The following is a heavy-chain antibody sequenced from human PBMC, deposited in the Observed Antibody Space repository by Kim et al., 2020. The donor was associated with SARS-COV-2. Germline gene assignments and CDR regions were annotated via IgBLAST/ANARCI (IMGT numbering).Heavy chain of an antibody. V-gene: IGHV4-39*07. J-gene: IGHJ5*02. CDR1: GGSISSSSYY. Sequence: SETLSLTCTVSGGSISSSSYYWGWIRQPPGKGLEWIGSIYYSGSTYYNPSLKSRVTISVDTSKNQFSLKLSSVTAADTAVYYCARDDYSGFIAAAGTGIWFDPWGQGTLVTVSS. D-gene: IGHD6-13*01. CDR2: IYYSGST. CDR3: ARDDYSGFIAAAGTGIWFDP.